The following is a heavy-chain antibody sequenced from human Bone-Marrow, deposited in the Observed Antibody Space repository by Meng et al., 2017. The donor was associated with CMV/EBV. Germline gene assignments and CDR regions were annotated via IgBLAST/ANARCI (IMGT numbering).Heavy chain of an antibody. J-gene: IGHJ6*02. CDR3: TRLRYGSTWEGMDV. CDR1: GFTFSGSA. D-gene: IGHD6-13*01. Sequence: GGSLRLSCAASGFTFSGSAIHWVRQASGKGLEWVGRIKTKSDKYATAYGASVNGRFTISRDDSKSTAFLQMNSLKSDDTAVYYCTRLRYGSTWEGMDVCGQGTTVTVSS. V-gene: IGHV3-73*01. CDR2: IKTKSDKYAT.